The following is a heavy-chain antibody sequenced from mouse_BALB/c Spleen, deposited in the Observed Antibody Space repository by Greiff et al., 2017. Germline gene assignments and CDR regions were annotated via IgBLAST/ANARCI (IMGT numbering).Heavy chain of an antibody. V-gene: IGHV5-9-3*01. CDR1: GFTFSSYA. D-gene: IGHD1-1*01. J-gene: IGHJ4*01. CDR2: ISSGGSYT. Sequence: VQLKESGGGLVKPGGSLKLSCAASGFTFSSYAMSWVRQTPEKRLEWVATISSGGSYTYYPDSVKGRFTISRDNAKNTLYLQMSSLRSEDTAMYYCARQFGGSTYAMDYWGQGTSVTVSS. CDR3: ARQFGGSTYAMDY.